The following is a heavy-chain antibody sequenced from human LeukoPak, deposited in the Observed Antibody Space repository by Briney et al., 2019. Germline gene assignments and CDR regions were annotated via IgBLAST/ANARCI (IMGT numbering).Heavy chain of an antibody. CDR1: GFTFSSYA. CDR3: AKKRAGDSAHFDY. J-gene: IGHJ4*02. CDR2: ISGSGGST. V-gene: IGHV3-23*01. D-gene: IGHD2-21*02. Sequence: GGSLRLSCAASGFTFSSYAMSWVRQAPGKGLGWVSAISGSGGSTYYADSVKGRFTISRDNSKNTLYLQMDSLRAEDTAVYYCAKKRAGDSAHFDYWGQGTLVTVSS.